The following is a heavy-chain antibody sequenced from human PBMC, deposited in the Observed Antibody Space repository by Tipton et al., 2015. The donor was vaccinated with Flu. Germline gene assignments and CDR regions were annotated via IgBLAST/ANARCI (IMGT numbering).Heavy chain of an antibody. CDR3: ASLPRRNIVVIPAAMGS. CDR2: LSSSGSA. V-gene: IGHV4-39*01. D-gene: IGHD2-2*01. J-gene: IGHJ5*02. Sequence: TLSLTCTVSGGSISSSSYWGGVRRSPGKGVEWIGSLSSSGSAFYNPSIESRVTMSVDTSKNQFSLRLNSVTAADTAVYYCASLPRRNIVVIPAAMGSWGPRTLDVVSS. CDR1: GGSISSSSY.